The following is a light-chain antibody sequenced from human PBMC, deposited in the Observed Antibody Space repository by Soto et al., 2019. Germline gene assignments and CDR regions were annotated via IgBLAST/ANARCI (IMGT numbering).Light chain of an antibody. CDR3: QHYNNWLGT. J-gene: IGKJ4*01. CDR1: ESVSTN. V-gene: IGKV3-15*01. CDR2: GAS. Sequence: EIEMTQSPATLSLAPGERVTLSCRASESVSTNLAWYQQKAGQAPRLLIYGASTRATGIPARFSGSGSGTEFTLTISGLQSEDFAVYYCQHYNNWLGTFGGGTKVEIK.